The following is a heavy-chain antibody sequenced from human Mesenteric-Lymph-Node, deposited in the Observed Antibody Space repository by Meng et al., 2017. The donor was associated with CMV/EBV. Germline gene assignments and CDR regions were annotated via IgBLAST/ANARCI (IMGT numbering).Heavy chain of an antibody. Sequence: GESLKIPCAASGLTFSSFWMHWVRQAPGKGVVWVSRINSYGSSTSYPDSVKGRFTISRDNAKNTLYLQMNSLRAEDTAVYYCARAGILSATASGLRAYGMDVWGQGTTVTVSS. CDR1: GLTFSSFW. D-gene: IGHD3-10*01. CDR3: ARAGILSATASGLRAYGMDV. CDR2: INSYGSST. J-gene: IGHJ6*02. V-gene: IGHV3-74*01.